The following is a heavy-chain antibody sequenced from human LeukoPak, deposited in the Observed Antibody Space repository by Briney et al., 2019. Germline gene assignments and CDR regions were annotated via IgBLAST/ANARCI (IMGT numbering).Heavy chain of an antibody. Sequence: GGSLRLSCAASGFTFSDYSMNWVRQAPGKGLEWVSSISSSSSNIYYADSVKGRFTISRDNAKNSLYLQTSSLRAEDTAVYYCARAASSWSYLNYWGQGTLVTVSS. J-gene: IGHJ4*02. V-gene: IGHV3-21*01. CDR2: ISSSSSNI. D-gene: IGHD6-13*01. CDR3: ARAASSWSYLNY. CDR1: GFTFSDYS.